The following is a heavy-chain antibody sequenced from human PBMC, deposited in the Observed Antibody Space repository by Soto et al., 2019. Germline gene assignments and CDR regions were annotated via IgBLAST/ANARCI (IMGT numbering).Heavy chain of an antibody. CDR3: ARGTRGFDY. CDR2: MNPNSANT. CDR1: GYTFTSYD. Sequence: QVQLVQPGAEVKKPGASVKVSCKASGYTFTSYDINWLRQTTGEGLEWMEWMNPNSANTGYAQKFQGRVIMTRNTSISTGYMELSSLRSEDTAVYYCARGTRGFDYWGQGSLVTVSS. J-gene: IGHJ4*02. D-gene: IGHD3-3*01. V-gene: IGHV1-8*01.